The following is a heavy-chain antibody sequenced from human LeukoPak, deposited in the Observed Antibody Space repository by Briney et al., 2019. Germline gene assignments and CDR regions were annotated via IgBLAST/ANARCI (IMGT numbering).Heavy chain of an antibody. J-gene: IGHJ4*02. CDR1: GFMFSSNW. Sequence: GGSLRLSCAASGFMFSSNWMSWVRQAPGKGLEWVGRIKSKTDGGTTDYAAPVKGRFTISRDDSKNTLYLQMNSLKTEDTAVYYCTTDLYSSGWYDYWGQGTLVTVSS. D-gene: IGHD6-19*01. V-gene: IGHV3-15*01. CDR2: IKSKTDGGTT. CDR3: TTDLYSSGWYDY.